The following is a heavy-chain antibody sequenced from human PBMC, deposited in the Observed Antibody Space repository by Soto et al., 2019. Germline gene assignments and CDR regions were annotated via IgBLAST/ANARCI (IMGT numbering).Heavy chain of an antibody. CDR2: LSNDGDTA. V-gene: IGHV3-30-3*01. J-gene: IGHJ4*02. CDR3: ARDFHAETY. CDR1: GLTFSTFA. Sequence: QVQLVASGGGVVQPGRSLRLSCAASGLTFSTFAMHWVRQAPGKGLEWVAVLSNDGDTAYYTDSVKGRFTISRDNSKNTLYLQMNSLRAEDTAVYFCARDFHAETYWGQGTPVTVSS.